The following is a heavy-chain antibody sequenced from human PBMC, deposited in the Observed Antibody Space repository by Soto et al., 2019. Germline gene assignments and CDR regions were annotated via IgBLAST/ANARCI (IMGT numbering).Heavy chain of an antibody. V-gene: IGHV4-4*02. CDR1: GGSISSSNW. CDR3: ARGMAEEQIFYYFDY. D-gene: IGHD3-9*01. Sequence: SETLSVTCAVSGGSISSSNWWSWVRQPPGKGLEWIGEIYHSGSTNYNPSLKSRVTISVDASKSQFYLKLRSVTAADTAVYYCARGMAEEQIFYYFDYWGQGALVTVSS. CDR2: IYHSGST. J-gene: IGHJ4*02.